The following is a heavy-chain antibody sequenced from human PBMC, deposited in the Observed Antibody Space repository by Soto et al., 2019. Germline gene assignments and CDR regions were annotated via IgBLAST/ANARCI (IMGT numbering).Heavy chain of an antibody. J-gene: IGHJ4*02. CDR3: AREVQVHTPAFVY. Sequence: QVQLVQSGAEMKKPGSSVKVSCQSSGGTFNTYAMNWVRQAPGQGPEWMGDISPMFGAANYAPKFQGRVTITADESTGTSYMPLSSLTSEDTVLYFCAREVQVHTPAFVYWGQGTLVTVSS. D-gene: IGHD3-10*01. CDR1: GGTFNTYA. CDR2: ISPMFGAA. V-gene: IGHV1-69*19.